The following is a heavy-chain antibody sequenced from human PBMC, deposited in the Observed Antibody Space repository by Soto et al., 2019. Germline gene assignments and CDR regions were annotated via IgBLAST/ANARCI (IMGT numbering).Heavy chain of an antibody. Sequence: APVKVSLKASGFTFSRRGISWVRQAPGQGLEWMGWISAYNGNTNYAQKLQGRVTMTTDTSTSTAYMELRSLRSDDTAVYYCARVGLDIVATIHFDYWGQGTLVTVSS. CDR1: GFTFSRRG. CDR2: ISAYNGNT. CDR3: ARVGLDIVATIHFDY. D-gene: IGHD5-12*01. V-gene: IGHV1-18*01. J-gene: IGHJ4*02.